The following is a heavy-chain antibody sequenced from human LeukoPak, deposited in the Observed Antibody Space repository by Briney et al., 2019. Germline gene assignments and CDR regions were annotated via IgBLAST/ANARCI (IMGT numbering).Heavy chain of an antibody. CDR2: VRGKADGGTT. V-gene: IGHV3-15*01. Sequence: EGSLRLSCAASGFSFSNAWMSWVRQAPGKRLEWVGRVRGKADGGTTEYAAPVKGRFTISRDDSENTVYLHMNSLQTEDTAMYYCAREATLIWEWGQGTLVTVSS. CDR3: AREATLIWE. CDR1: GFSFSNAW. D-gene: IGHD3-22*01. J-gene: IGHJ4*02.